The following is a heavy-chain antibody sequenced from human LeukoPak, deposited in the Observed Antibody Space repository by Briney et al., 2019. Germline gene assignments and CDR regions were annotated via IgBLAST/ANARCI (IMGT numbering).Heavy chain of an antibody. CDR1: GSTLTELS. J-gene: IGHJ5*02. V-gene: IGHV1-24*01. CDR2: FDPEDGEA. Sequence: ASVKVSCRVSGSTLTELSMHWVRQAPGEGLEWMGGFDPEDGEAIYAQKFQGRVTMTEDTSTDTVYMELSSLRSEDTAVYYCATDFLGFDPWGQGTLVTVSS. CDR3: ATDFLGFDP. D-gene: IGHD2/OR15-2a*01.